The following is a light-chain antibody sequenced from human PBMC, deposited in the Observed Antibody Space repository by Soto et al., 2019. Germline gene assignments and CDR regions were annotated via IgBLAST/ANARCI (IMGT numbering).Light chain of an antibody. CDR1: QSLPLSDGKTY. J-gene: IGKJ1*01. CDR3: LQSVQVPWT. Sequence: DTVMTQTPLSLSVTPGQPASISCKSSQSLPLSDGKTYLYWYLQKPGQPPHLLIYEASNRFSGVHDRFSGGESGTDFTLKISRVEAEDVGVYYCLQSVQVPWTFGEGPKVELK. CDR2: EAS. V-gene: IGKV2D-29*01.